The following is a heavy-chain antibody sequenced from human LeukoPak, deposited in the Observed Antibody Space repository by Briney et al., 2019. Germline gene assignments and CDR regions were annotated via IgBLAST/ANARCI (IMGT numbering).Heavy chain of an antibody. D-gene: IGHD3-3*01. CDR1: GYSFTSYY. V-gene: IGHV1-46*01. CDR2: INPSGGST. J-gene: IGHJ6*03. CDR3: ARGITIFGVVITRPDMDV. Sequence: GASVKVSCKASGYSFTSYYIHWVRQAPGQGLEWMGIINPSGGSTSYAQKFQGRVTMTRDMSTTTVYMELSSLRSEDTAVYYCARGITIFGVVITRPDMDVWGKGTTVTVSS.